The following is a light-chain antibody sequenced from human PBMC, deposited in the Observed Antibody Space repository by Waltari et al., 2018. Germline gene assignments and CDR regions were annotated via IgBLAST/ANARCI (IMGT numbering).Light chain of an antibody. CDR3: SSYAGSNFVV. CDR1: SSNIGSHY. CDR2: TDN. J-gene: IGLJ2*01. V-gene: IGLV1-47*02. Sequence: QSVLTQPPSASGTPGQRVTISCSGSSSNIGSHYVYWYQHLPGTAPKLLIYTDNQRPSGVPDRFSGSKSGNTASLTVSGLQAEDEAAYYCSSYAGSNFVVFGGGTKVTVL.